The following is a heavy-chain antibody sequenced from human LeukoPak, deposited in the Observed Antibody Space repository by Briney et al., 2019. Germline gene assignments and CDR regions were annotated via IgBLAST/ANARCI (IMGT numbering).Heavy chain of an antibody. Sequence: ASVTVSCTVSGYTLTELSMHWVRQAPGRGLEWMGGFDPEDGETIYAQKFQGRVTMTEDTSTDTAYMELSSLRSEDTAVYYCATVGWEAHYFDYWGQGTLVTVSS. CDR3: ATVGWEAHYFDY. CDR2: FDPEDGET. J-gene: IGHJ4*02. CDR1: GYTLTELS. D-gene: IGHD1-26*01. V-gene: IGHV1-24*01.